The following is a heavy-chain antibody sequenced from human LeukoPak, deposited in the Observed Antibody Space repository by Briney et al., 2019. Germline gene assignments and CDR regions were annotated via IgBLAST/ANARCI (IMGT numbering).Heavy chain of an antibody. J-gene: IGHJ4*02. V-gene: IGHV3-23*01. CDR2: ISGSGDST. Sequence: GGSLRLSCAASGFTFSSYAMSWVRQAPGKGLEWVSAISGSGDSTYYADSVKGRFTISRDNSKNTLYLQMNSLRAEDTAVYYCAKDPTSYYDFWTGYPSFDYWGQGTLVTASS. CDR1: GFTFSSYA. CDR3: AKDPTSYYDFWTGYPSFDY. D-gene: IGHD3-3*01.